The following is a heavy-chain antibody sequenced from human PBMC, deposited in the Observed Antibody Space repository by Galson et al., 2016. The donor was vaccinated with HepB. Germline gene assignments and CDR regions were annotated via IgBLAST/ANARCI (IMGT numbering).Heavy chain of an antibody. Sequence: SLRLSCAASGFTFSNYGMHWVRQAPGKGLEWVAVIWADGSNQYYEDSVKGRFTISRDNAKNTLYLGMNRLRVEDTAVYYCAREALIAVTLLDVWGQGTTVSVSS. CDR1: GFTFSNYG. CDR3: AREALIAVTLLDV. V-gene: IGHV3-33*01. CDR2: IWADGSNQ. J-gene: IGHJ6*02. D-gene: IGHD6-19*01.